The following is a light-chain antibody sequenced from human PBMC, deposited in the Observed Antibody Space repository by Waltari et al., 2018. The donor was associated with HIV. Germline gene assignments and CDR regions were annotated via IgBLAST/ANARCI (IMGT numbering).Light chain of an antibody. V-gene: IGKV2-28*01. CDR1: QSLLHSNGFKY. Sequence: DIVMTQSQLSLPVTPGETASISCRSSQSLLHSNGFKYLDWYLQKPGQSPQLLIYLGSNRASGVPDRFSGSGSGTDFTLTISRVEAEDVGVYYCMQALQTPWTFGQGTKVEIK. CDR3: MQALQTPWT. CDR2: LGS. J-gene: IGKJ1*01.